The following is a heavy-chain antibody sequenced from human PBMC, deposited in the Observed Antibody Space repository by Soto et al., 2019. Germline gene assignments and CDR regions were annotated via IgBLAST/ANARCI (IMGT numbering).Heavy chain of an antibody. Sequence: SETLSLTCAVYGGSFSGYYWSWIRQPPGKGLEWIGEINHSGSTNYNPSLKSRVTISVDTSKNQFSLKLSSVTAADTAVYYCARADSGSYYDYWGQGTLVTVSS. V-gene: IGHV4-34*01. J-gene: IGHJ4*03. CDR3: ARADSGSYYDY. CDR2: INHSGST. D-gene: IGHD1-26*01. CDR1: GGSFSGYY.